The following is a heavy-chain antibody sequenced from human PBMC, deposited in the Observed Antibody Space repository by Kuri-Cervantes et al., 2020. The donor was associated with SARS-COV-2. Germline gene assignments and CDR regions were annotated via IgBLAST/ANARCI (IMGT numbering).Heavy chain of an antibody. J-gene: IGHJ6*02. CDR2: ISSSSSYI. Sequence: GESLKISCAASGFTFSSYGMHWVRQAPGKGLEWVSSISSSSSYIYYADSVKGRFTISRDNAKNSLYLQMNSLRDEDTALYYCTKDTAAEYYFYGMDVWGQGTTVTVSS. D-gene: IGHD6-13*01. CDR1: GFTFSSYG. V-gene: IGHV3-21*04. CDR3: TKDTAAEYYFYGMDV.